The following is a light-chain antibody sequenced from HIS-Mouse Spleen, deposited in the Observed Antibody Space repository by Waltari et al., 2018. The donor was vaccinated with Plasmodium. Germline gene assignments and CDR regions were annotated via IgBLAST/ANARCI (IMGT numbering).Light chain of an antibody. J-gene: IGLJ1*01. CDR3: CSYAGSSTYV. CDR1: SSDVGRYNL. Sequence: QSALTQPAYVSGSPGQSITISCTGTSSDVGRYNLVSWYQQHPGKAPKLMIYEGSKRPSGVSNRFSGSKSGNTASLTISGLQAEDEADYYCCSYAGSSTYVFGTGTKVTVL. V-gene: IGLV2-23*01. CDR2: EGS.